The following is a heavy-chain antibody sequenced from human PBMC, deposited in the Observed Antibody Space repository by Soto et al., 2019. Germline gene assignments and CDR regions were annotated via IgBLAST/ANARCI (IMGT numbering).Heavy chain of an antibody. V-gene: IGHV2-5*01. D-gene: IGHD4-17*01. CDR3: AHRGYGDYPRDNWFDP. Sequence: QITLKESGPTLVKPTQTLTLTCTFSGFSLNTGGVGVGWIRQPPGKALEWLALIYWTDENRYCPSLKSRLTITKDTSKNQVVLTKTNMDPVDTATYYCAHRGYGDYPRDNWFDPWGQGTLVTVSS. CDR1: GFSLNTGGVG. J-gene: IGHJ5*02. CDR2: IYWTDEN.